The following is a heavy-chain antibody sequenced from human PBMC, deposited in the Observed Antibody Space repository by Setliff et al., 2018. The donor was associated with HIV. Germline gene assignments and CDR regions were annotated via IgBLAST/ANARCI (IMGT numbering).Heavy chain of an antibody. Sequence: GASVKVSCKASGGTFSSYAISWVRQAPGQGLEWMGGIIPILGIANYAQKFQGRVTITTDESTSTAYMELSGLRSEDTAAYYCARDFGGYCSSMSCPGLFDPWGQGTLVTVSS. CDR2: IIPILGIA. D-gene: IGHD2-2*01. V-gene: IGHV1-69*10. CDR1: GGTFSSYA. CDR3: ARDFGGYCSSMSCPGLFDP. J-gene: IGHJ5*02.